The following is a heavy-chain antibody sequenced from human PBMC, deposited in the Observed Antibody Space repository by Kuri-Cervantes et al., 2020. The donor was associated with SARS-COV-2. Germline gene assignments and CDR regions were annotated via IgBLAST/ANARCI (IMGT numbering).Heavy chain of an antibody. J-gene: IGHJ4*02. Sequence: ETLSLTCAASGFTVSSNYMSWVRQAPGKGLEWVSVIYSGGSTYYADSVKGRFTISRDNSKNTLYLQMNSLRAEDTAVYYCARDPNYDSSGYYGLTFDYWGQGTLVTVSS. V-gene: IGHV3-66*02. D-gene: IGHD3-22*01. CDR3: ARDPNYDSSGYYGLTFDY. CDR1: GFTVSSNY. CDR2: IYSGGST.